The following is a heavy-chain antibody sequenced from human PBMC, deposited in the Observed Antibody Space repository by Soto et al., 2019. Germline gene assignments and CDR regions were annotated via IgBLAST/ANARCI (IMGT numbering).Heavy chain of an antibody. CDR1: GFNFRSDG. V-gene: IGHV3-23*01. CDR2: ISGSGSVT. Sequence: GSLRLSCAASGFNFRSDGLSWVRQAPGKGLEWVSDISGSGSVTNYADSVKGRFTISRDNSNNTLTLQMDSLRAEDTAVYYCAKGGVAAARGYFDHWGQGTRVTVYS. D-gene: IGHD6-13*01. CDR3: AKGGVAAARGYFDH. J-gene: IGHJ4*02.